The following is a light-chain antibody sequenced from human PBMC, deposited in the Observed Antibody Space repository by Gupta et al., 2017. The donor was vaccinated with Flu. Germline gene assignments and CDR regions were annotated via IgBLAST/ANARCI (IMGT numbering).Light chain of an antibody. V-gene: IGLV2-14*02. J-gene: IGLJ2*01. Sequence: QSALTQPASVSGSPGQSITISCTGTRTDIGSYDLVSWYQQHPGKAPRLIISEVNNRPSGVSNRFSGSKSGNTASLTISGLQSEDEADYYCSSYTRRSTPIIFGGGTKITVL. CDR1: RTDIGSYDL. CDR2: EVN. CDR3: SSYTRRSTPII.